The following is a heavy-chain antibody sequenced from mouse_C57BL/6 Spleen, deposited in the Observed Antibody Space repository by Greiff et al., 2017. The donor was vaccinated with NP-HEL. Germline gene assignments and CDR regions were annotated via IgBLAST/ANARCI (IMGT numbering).Heavy chain of an antibody. CDR2: IYPSDSET. Sequence: QVQLQQPGAELVRPGSSVKLSCKASGYTFTSYWMDWVKQRPGQGLEWIGNIYPSDSETHYNQKFKDKATLTVDKSSSTAYMQLSSLTSADSAVYDCARLDSSGYSWFAYWGPGTLVTVSA. J-gene: IGHJ3*01. V-gene: IGHV1-61*01. CDR3: ARLDSSGYSWFAY. D-gene: IGHD3-2*02. CDR1: GYTFTSYW.